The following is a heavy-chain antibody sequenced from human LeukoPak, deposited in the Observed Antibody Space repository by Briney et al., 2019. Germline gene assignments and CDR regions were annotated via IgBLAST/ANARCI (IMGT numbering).Heavy chain of an antibody. CDR1: GGSIRSYY. CDR3: ARSGPDSGKFWVFDY. Sequence: PPETLSLTCTVSGGSIRSYYWSWIRQPPGKGLEWIGYIYYSGTTNYKPALKSRVAMSVDTSKNQFSLKLSSVTASDTAVYYCARSGPDSGKFWVFDYWGQGTLVTVSS. V-gene: IGHV4-59*12. J-gene: IGHJ4*02. CDR2: IYYSGTT. D-gene: IGHD1-26*01.